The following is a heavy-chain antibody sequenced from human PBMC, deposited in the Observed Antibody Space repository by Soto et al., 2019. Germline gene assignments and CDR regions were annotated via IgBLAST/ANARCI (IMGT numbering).Heavy chain of an antibody. CDR2: IYTSGSA. D-gene: IGHD3-22*01. CDR1: GGSISSYY. V-gene: IGHV4-4*07. CDR3: ARDEYDSSGYYLRD. J-gene: IGHJ4*02. Sequence: SETLSLTCTVSGGSISSYYWSWIRQPAGKGLEWIGRIYTSGSANYNPSLKSRVTMSVDTSKNQFSLKLSSVTAADTAVYYCARDEYDSSGYYLRDWGQGTLVTVSS.